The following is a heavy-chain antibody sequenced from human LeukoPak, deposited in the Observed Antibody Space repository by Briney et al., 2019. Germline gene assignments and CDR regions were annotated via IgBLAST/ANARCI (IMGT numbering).Heavy chain of an antibody. V-gene: IGHV5-51*01. D-gene: IGHD3-22*01. J-gene: IGHJ4*02. CDR3: ARLSGFYDSTAGYIDY. CDR2: IYPGDSDT. Sequence: GESLKISCEGSGYSFPSYWIGWVRQMPGKGLEWMGIIYPGDSDTKYSPSFQGQVTISADRSISTAYLQWSSLQASDTAMYFCARLSGFYDSTAGYIDYWGQGILVTVSS. CDR1: GYSFPSYW.